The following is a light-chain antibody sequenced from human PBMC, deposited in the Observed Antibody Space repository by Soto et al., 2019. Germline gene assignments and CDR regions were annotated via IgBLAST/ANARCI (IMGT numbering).Light chain of an antibody. V-gene: IGKV1-39*01. Sequence: DIQMTQSPSSLSASVGDRVTITCRASQSISSYLNWFQQKPGKAPRLLISAASSLQSGVPSRFSGSGSGTDFTLTISSLQPEDFATYYCQQLNSYPTSTFGGGTKVEIK. J-gene: IGKJ4*01. CDR1: QSISSY. CDR2: AAS. CDR3: QQLNSYPTST.